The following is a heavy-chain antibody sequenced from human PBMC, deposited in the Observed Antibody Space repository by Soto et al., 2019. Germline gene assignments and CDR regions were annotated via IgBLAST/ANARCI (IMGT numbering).Heavy chain of an antibody. V-gene: IGHV3-30*18. D-gene: IGHD3-16*01. CDR1: GLTFSSYA. J-gene: IGHJ4*02. Sequence: QVQLVESGGGVVQPGRSLRVSCAASGLTFSSYAMYWVRQAPGKGLEWVAFISYDGSNKHYADSVKGRFTISRDNSKNTLYLQMNSLGAEDTAVYYCAKPFGAAEGIDYWGKGTLVVVSS. CDR2: ISYDGSNK. CDR3: AKPFGAAEGIDY.